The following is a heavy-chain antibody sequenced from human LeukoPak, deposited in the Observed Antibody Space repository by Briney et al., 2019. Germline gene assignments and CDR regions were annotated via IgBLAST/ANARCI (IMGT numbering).Heavy chain of an antibody. CDR1: GFTFSSYW. CDR2: ISNDGTNT. CDR3: AKDRGGTYYDFWSGYSDY. V-gene: IGHV3-74*01. J-gene: IGHJ4*02. D-gene: IGHD3-3*01. Sequence: GGSLRLSCAASGFTFSSYWMHWVRQAPGKGLVWVSRISNDGTNTTYADSVKGRFTISRDNAKNTLYLQMNSLRAEDTAVYYCAKDRGGTYYDFWSGYSDYWGQGTLVTVSS.